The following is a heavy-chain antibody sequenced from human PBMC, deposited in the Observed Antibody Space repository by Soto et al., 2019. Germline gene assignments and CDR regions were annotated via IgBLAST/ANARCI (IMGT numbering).Heavy chain of an antibody. CDR2: IYYTGST. CDR1: SDSISRYY. J-gene: IGHJ4*02. CDR3: ARGADGYTTSFFDY. D-gene: IGHD5-18*01. V-gene: IGHV4-59*01. Sequence: SETLSLTCTVSSDSISRYYWSWIRQPPGKGLEWIGYIYYTGSTNSNPSLRSRLTMSVDASQNQFSLKLNSVTAADTAVYYCARGADGYTTSFFDYWGLGTLVTVSS.